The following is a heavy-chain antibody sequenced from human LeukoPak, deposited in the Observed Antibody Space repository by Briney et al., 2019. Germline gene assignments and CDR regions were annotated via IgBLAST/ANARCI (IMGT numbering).Heavy chain of an antibody. V-gene: IGHV4-34*01. D-gene: IGHD3-3*01. CDR2: VSYRGST. CDR1: GGSFSGHY. J-gene: IGHJ3*02. Sequence: SETLSLTCADYGGSFSGHYWSWIRQPPGKGLEWIGQVSYRGSTTYNPSLKSRVTMSVDTSKNQFSLKLSSVTAADTAVYYCARASIFGVVIGGAFDIWGQGTMVTVSS. CDR3: ARASIFGVVIGGAFDI.